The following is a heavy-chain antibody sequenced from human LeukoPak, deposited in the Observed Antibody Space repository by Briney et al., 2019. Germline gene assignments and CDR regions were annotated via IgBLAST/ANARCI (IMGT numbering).Heavy chain of an antibody. Sequence: GGSLRLSCAASGFTFSSYAMSWVRQAPGKGLEWVSYISSSGSTIYYADSVKGRFTSSRDNAKNSLYLQMNSLRAEDTAVYYCQSDPQGFRYDRSGLWGQGTLVTVSS. J-gene: IGHJ4*02. D-gene: IGHD3-22*01. V-gene: IGHV3-48*04. CDR3: QSDPQGFRYDRSGL. CDR1: GFTFSSYA. CDR2: ISSSGSTI.